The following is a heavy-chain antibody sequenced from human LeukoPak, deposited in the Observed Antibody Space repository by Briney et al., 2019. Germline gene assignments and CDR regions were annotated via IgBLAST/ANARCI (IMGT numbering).Heavy chain of an antibody. D-gene: IGHD3-16*02. CDR2: INHRGST. V-gene: IGHV4-34*01. Sequence: PSETLSLICAVYGGSFSGYYWNWIRQPPGKGLEWIGEINHRGSTNYNPSLKSRVSISVDTSKNQFSLKLSSVTAADTAVYYCARGRTTYDYVWGSYRPPDYWGQGTLVTVSS. CDR1: GGSFSGYY. J-gene: IGHJ4*02. CDR3: ARGRTTYDYVWGSYRPPDY.